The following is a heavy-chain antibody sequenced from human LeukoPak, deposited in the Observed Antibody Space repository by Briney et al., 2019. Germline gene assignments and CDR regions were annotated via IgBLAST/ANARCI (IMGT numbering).Heavy chain of an antibody. D-gene: IGHD3-16*01. V-gene: IGHV3-23*01. CDR1: GFTFSSYA. CDR2: ISGSGGST. Sequence: GGSLRLSCAASGFTFSSYAMSWVRQAPGKGLEWVSGISGSGGSTYYADSVKGRFTISRDNSKNTLYLQMNSLRVEDTAVYYCATVGEGIWNFDLWGRGTLVTVSS. CDR3: ATVGEGIWNFDL. J-gene: IGHJ2*01.